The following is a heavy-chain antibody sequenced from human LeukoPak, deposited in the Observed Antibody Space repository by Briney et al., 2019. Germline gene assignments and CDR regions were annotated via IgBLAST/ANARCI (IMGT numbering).Heavy chain of an antibody. CDR3: VRDLGGRPGH. CDR2: INEDGSTT. D-gene: IGHD1-26*01. Sequence: GGPLRLSCAASGFTFSSNWMHWVRQAPGKGLVWVSRINEDGSTTNYADSVKGRFTISRDNAKNTLYLQMNSLRAEDTAVYYCVRDLGGRPGHWGQGTLVTVSS. CDR1: GFTFSSNW. J-gene: IGHJ4*02. V-gene: IGHV3-74*01.